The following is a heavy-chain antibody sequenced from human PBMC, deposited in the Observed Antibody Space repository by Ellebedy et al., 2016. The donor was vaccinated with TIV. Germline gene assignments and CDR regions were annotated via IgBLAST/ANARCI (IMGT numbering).Heavy chain of an antibody. Sequence: PGGSLRLSCAASGFTFSDHYMNWVRQAPGKGLEWVSSVSSSSTYIYYADSVKGRFTISRDNAKNSLYLQMNSLRAEDTAVYYCARGTRVVTAIGFDYWGQGTLVTVSS. CDR1: GFTFSDHY. CDR2: VSSSSTYI. D-gene: IGHD2-21*02. J-gene: IGHJ4*02. V-gene: IGHV3-21*01. CDR3: ARGTRVVTAIGFDY.